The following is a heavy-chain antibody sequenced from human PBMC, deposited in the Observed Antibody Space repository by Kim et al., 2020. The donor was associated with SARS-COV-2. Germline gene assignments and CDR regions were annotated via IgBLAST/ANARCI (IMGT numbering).Heavy chain of an antibody. D-gene: IGHD1-20*01. CDR1: GYTFTNLH. J-gene: IGHJ4*02. CDR3: AGDPGMTDTLDF. Sequence: ASVMVSCKASGYTFTNLHIHWVRQAPGQGLEWMGISKHSGGSTTYAQNFQGRVIMTRDTSTSSVYMELSSLRSEDTALYFCAGDPGMTDTLDFWGQGTLV. CDR2: SKHSGGST. V-gene: IGHV1-46*01.